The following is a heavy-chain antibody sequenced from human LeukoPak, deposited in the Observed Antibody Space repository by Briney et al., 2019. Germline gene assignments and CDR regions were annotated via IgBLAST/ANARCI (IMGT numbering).Heavy chain of an antibody. Sequence: KPSETLSLTCTVSGGSISSYYWSWIRQPPGKGLEWIGEINHSGSTNYNPSLKSRVTISVDTSKNQFSLKLSSVTAADTAVYYCARGAERSYYYYGMDVWGQGTTVTVSS. CDR2: INHSGST. CDR3: ARGAERSYYYYGMDV. J-gene: IGHJ6*02. CDR1: GGSISSYY. V-gene: IGHV4-34*01.